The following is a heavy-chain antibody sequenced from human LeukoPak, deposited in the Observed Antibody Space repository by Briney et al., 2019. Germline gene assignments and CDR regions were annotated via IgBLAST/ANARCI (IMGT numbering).Heavy chain of an antibody. J-gene: IGHJ4*02. CDR1: GFTFRSYW. CDR3: ARDGSGGFFDH. CDR2: IKEDGSEK. Sequence: GGSLRLSCAASGFTFRSYWISWVRQAPGKGLGWVANIKEDGSEKDYADTVKGRFTISRDNAEKTLYLQMNTLRAEDTAVYYSARDGSGGFFDHWGQGTLVTVSS. V-gene: IGHV3-7*04. D-gene: IGHD5-12*01.